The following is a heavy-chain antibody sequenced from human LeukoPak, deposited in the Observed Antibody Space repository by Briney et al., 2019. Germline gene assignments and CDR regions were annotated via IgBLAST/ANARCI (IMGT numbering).Heavy chain of an antibody. V-gene: IGHV3-53*01. CDR3: ARGDGYNFFDY. D-gene: IGHD5-24*01. CDR2: FYVGGAT. J-gene: IGHJ4*02. CDR1: GLSVTNNY. Sequence: GGSLRLSCAVAGLSVTNNYMSWVRQAPGKGLEWVSVFYVGGATYYADSVKGRFTISRDNSENTLYLQMKSLRAEDTAVYYCARGDGYNFFDYWGQGTLVTVSS.